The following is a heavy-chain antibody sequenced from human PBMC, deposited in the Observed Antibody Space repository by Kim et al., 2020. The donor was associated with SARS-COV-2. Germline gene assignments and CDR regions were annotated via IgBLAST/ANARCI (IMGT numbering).Heavy chain of an antibody. CDR3: ASLLITTLTNWYFDL. V-gene: IGHV3-74*01. CDR1: GFTFSSYW. J-gene: IGHJ2*01. Sequence: GGSLRLSCAASGFTFSSYWMHWVRQAPGKGLVWVSRINSDGSRTNYADSVKGRFTISRDNAKNTLYLQMNSLRAEDTAVYYCASLLITTLTNWYFDLWGRGTLVTVSS. D-gene: IGHD4-17*01. CDR2: INSDGSRT.